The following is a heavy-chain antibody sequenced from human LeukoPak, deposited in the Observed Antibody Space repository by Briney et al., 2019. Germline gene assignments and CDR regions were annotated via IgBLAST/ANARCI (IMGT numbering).Heavy chain of an antibody. V-gene: IGHV4-39*07. CDR2: IYYSGST. Sequence: KPSETLSLTCTVSGGSISSSSYYWGWIRQPPGKGLEWIGSIYYSGSTYYNPSLKSRVTISVDTSKNQFSLKLSSVTAADTAVYYCATSDPYKWNDDYWGQGTLVTVSS. CDR3: ATSDPYKWNDDY. D-gene: IGHD1-20*01. J-gene: IGHJ4*02. CDR1: GGSISSSSYY.